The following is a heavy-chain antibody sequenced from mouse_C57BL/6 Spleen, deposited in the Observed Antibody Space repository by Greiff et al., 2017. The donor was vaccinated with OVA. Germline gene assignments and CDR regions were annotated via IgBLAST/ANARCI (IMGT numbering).Heavy chain of an antibody. V-gene: IGHV5-9*01. CDR1: GFTFSSYT. CDR2: ISGGGGNT. D-gene: IGHD1-1*01. J-gene: IGHJ2*01. Sequence: EVKLVESGGGLVKPGGSLKLSCAASGFTFSSYTMSWVRQTPEKRLEWVATISGGGGNTYYPDSVKGRFTISSDNAKNTLYLQMSSLRYEDTALYYCARHRGDYYGSSYFDYWGQGTTLTVSS. CDR3: ARHRGDYYGSSYFDY.